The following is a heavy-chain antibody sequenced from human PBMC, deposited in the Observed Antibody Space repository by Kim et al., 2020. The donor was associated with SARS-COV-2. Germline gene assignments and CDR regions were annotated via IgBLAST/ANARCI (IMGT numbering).Heavy chain of an antibody. V-gene: IGHV4-34*01. CDR1: GGSFSGYY. Sequence: SETLSLTCAVYGGSFSGYYWSWIRQPPGKGLEWIGEINHSGSTNYNPSLKSRVTISVDTSKNQFSLKLSSVTAADTAVYYCARGKYSSSWYYDYWGQGT. CDR2: INHSGST. D-gene: IGHD6-13*01. J-gene: IGHJ4*02. CDR3: ARGKYSSSWYYDY.